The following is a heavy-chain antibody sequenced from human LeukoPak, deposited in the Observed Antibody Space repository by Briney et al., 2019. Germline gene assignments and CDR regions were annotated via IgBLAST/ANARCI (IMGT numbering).Heavy chain of an antibody. CDR3: VSAANTSGYPTGF. Sequence: PGGSLRLSSIASGFTFDDYGMSWVRQVPGEGLEWVSAANWNGGSSVYARSVKGRFTVFRDNAKTSLYLPMNSLSAADTALYYCVSAANTSGYPTGFWGQGTLVTVSS. CDR2: ANWNGGSS. D-gene: IGHD6-19*01. CDR1: GFTFDDYG. V-gene: IGHV3-20*04. J-gene: IGHJ4*02.